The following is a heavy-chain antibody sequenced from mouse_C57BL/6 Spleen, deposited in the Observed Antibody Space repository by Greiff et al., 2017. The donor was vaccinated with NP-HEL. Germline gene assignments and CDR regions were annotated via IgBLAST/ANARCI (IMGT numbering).Heavy chain of an antibody. CDR1: GYTFTHYY. J-gene: IGHJ1*03. CDR2: IYPGSGNT. Sequence: VQLQESGAELVRPGASVKLSCKASGYTFTHYYINWVKQRPGQGLEWIARIYPGSGNTYYNEKFKGKATLTAEKSSSTAYMQLSSLTSEDSAVYCCARHRTGYFDVWGTGTTVTVSS. D-gene: IGHD1-1*01. CDR3: ARHRTGYFDV. V-gene: IGHV1-76*01.